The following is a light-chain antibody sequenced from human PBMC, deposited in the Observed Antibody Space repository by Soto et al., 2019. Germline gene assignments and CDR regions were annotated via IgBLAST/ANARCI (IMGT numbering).Light chain of an antibody. V-gene: IGLV2-8*01. CDR1: RSDVGGYDY. CDR2: EVT. CDR3: SSYAGSDNPYV. J-gene: IGLJ1*01. Sequence: QSALTQPASVSGSPGQSITISCTGSRSDVGGYDYVSWYQQHPGKAPKLMIYEVTKRPLGVPDRFSGSKSGNTASLTVSGLQAEDEADYYCSSYAGSDNPYVFGTGTKLTVL.